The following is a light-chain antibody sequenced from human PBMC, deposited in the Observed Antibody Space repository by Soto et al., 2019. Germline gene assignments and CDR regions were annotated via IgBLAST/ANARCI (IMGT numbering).Light chain of an antibody. CDR1: SSDLGAYKY. V-gene: IGLV2-14*01. Sequence: QSALTQPASVSGSPGQSITISCTGASSDLGAYKYVSWFQQHPGKAPKLIIYGVSNRPSGVSDRFSGSKSGNTASLTISGLQAEDEADYYCSSYTSSSSVVFGGGTKLTVL. CDR2: GVS. CDR3: SSYTSSSSVV. J-gene: IGLJ2*01.